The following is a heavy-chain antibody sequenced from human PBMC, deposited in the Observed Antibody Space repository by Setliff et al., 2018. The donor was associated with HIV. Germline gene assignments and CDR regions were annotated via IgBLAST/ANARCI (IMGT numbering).Heavy chain of an antibody. CDR3: ARQGDYHILTGYYSGPHDAFDI. D-gene: IGHD3-9*01. V-gene: IGHV5-51*01. CDR2: FYPGDSDT. J-gene: IGHJ3*02. CDR1: GYRFTNYW. Sequence: GESLKISCQGSGYRFTNYWIAWVRQVPGKGLEWMGRFYPGDSDTRYSPSFQGQVTISADKSISTAYLQWSSLKASDTAMYYCARQGDYHILTGYYSGPHDAFDIWGQGTMVTVSS.